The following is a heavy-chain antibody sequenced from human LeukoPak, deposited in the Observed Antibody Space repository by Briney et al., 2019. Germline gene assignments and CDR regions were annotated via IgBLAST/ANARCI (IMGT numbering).Heavy chain of an antibody. CDR3: ARGRRSGGRHDASDI. CDR1: GGSISSSNW. Sequence: PSGTLSLTCAVSGGSISSSNWWSWVRQPPGQGLAWIGEIYHSGSTNYNPSLKSRVTISVDKSKNQFSLKLSSVTAADTAVYYCARGRRSGGRHDASDIWGQGTMVTVSS. V-gene: IGHV4-4*02. D-gene: IGHD3-10*01. J-gene: IGHJ3*02. CDR2: IYHSGST.